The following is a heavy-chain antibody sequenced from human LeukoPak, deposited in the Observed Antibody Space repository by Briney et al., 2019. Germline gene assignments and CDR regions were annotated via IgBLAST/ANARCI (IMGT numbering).Heavy chain of an antibody. CDR1: GFIVSSTY. V-gene: IGHV3-53*01. D-gene: IGHD1-14*01. J-gene: IGHJ4*02. Sequence: GGSLRLSCAASGFIVSSTYMSWVRQAPGKGLEWVSTIYPGGSTYYTDAVQGRFTISRDTSKNTFYLEMNSLRAEDTAVYYCARDGPTTHHFDSWGQGALVTVAS. CDR3: ARDGPTTHHFDS. CDR2: IYPGGST.